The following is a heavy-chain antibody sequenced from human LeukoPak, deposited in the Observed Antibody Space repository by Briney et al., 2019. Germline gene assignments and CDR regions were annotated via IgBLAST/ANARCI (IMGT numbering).Heavy chain of an antibody. V-gene: IGHV4-61*02. J-gene: IGHJ6*03. D-gene: IGHD3-3*01. CDR2: IYTSGST. CDR3: ARDFTIFGVVSLGDYYYYMDV. Sequence: PSETLSLTCTVSGGSISSGSYYWSWIRQPAGKGLEWIGRIYTSGSTNYNPSLKSRVTISVDTSKNQFSLKLSSVTAADTAVYYCARDFTIFGVVSLGDYYYYMDVWGKGTTVTVSS. CDR1: GGSISSGSYY.